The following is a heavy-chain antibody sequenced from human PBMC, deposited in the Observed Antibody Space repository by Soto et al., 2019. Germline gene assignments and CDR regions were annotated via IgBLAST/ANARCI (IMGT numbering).Heavy chain of an antibody. CDR3: ARSTRYCSSTSCYNRDAYNWFDP. D-gene: IGHD2-2*02. CDR1: GFSLSTSGMC. V-gene: IGHV2-70*11. CDR2: IDWDDDK. Sequence: SGPTLVNPTQTLTLTCTFSGFSLSTSGMCVSWIRQPPGKALEWLARIDWDDDKCYSTSLKTRLTISKDTSKNQVVLTMTNMDPVDTATYYCARSTRYCSSTSCYNRDAYNWFDPWGRGTLVTVSS. J-gene: IGHJ5*02.